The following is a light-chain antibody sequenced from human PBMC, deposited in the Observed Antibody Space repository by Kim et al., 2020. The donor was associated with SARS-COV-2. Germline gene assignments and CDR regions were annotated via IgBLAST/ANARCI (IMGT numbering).Light chain of an antibody. V-gene: IGLV3-1*01. CDR1: NLGDKY. Sequence: SYELTQPPSLSVSPGHTATISCSGENLGDKYVCWYHQRPGQSPVLVIHQDFKRPSGIPERFSGSNSGNTATLTISGTQSMDEGDYYCLAWDSDTGAVFGGGTQLTVL. CDR3: LAWDSDTGAV. J-gene: IGLJ2*01. CDR2: QDF.